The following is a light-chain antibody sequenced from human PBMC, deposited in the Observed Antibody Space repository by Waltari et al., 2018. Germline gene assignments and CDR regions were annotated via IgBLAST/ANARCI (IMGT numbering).Light chain of an antibody. J-gene: IGKJ5*01. CDR2: ATN. V-gene: IGKV1-39*01. Sequence: TCRADENMNSYLNWYQLKPGKAPIRLIYATNTWSGGVPASFSGRRSVTEFTLTIRGLQPEDFATYSCQASSGDTITFGQGTRLDI. CDR3: QASSGDTIT. CDR1: ENMNSY.